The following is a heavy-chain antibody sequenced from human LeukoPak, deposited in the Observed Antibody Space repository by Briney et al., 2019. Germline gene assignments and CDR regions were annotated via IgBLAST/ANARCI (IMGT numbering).Heavy chain of an antibody. CDR1: GFTFTSSA. V-gene: IGHV1-58*02. J-gene: IGHJ5*02. CDR2: IVVGSGDT. Sequence: SVTVSCKASGFTFTSSAMQWVRQARGQRLEWIGWIVVGSGDTNYAQKFQERVTITRDMSTSTAYMELSSLRSEDTAVYYCAASEAINWFDPWGQGTLVTVSS. CDR3: AASEAINWFDP.